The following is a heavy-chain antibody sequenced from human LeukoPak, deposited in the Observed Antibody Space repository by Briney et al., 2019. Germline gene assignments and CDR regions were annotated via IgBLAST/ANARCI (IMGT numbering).Heavy chain of an antibody. CDR3: ARGQYDRSPFLQH. J-gene: IGHJ1*01. D-gene: IGHD3-22*01. V-gene: IGHV3-11*01. CDR1: GFTFSDYY. CDR2: ISSSGSII. Sequence: PGGSLRLSCAASGFTFSDYYMSWIRQAPGKGLEWVSYISSSGSIIYYADSVKGRFTISRDNAKNSMYLQMNSLRAEDTAVYYCARGQYDRSPFLQHWGQGTLVTVSS.